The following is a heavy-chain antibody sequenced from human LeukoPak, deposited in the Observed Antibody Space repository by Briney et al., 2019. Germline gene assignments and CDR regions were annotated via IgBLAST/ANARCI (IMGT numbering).Heavy chain of an antibody. J-gene: IGHJ1*01. CDR3: AKVSGGYFQH. V-gene: IGHV3-23*01. D-gene: IGHD2/OR15-2a*01. CDR1: GFTFSSYA. Sequence: GGCLRLSCAASGFTFSSYAMSWVRQAPGKGLEWVSAISGSGGSTYYAVSVRGRFTISRDNSKNTLYLQMNSLRAEDTAVYYCAKVSGGYFQHWGQGTLVTVSS. CDR2: ISGSGGST.